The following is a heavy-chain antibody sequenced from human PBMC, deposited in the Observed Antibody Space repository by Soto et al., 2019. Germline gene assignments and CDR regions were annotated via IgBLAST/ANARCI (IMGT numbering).Heavy chain of an antibody. J-gene: IGHJ6*02. CDR3: ARVTGRYYYGMDV. CDR2: IYYSGST. V-gene: IGHV4-39*01. CDR1: GGSISSSSYY. D-gene: IGHD2-21*02. Sequence: PSETLSLTCTVSGGSISSSSYYWGWIRQPPGKGLEWIGSIYYSGSTYYNPSLKSRVTISVDTSKNQFSLKLSSVTAADTAVYYCARVTGRYYYGMDVWGQGTTVTAP.